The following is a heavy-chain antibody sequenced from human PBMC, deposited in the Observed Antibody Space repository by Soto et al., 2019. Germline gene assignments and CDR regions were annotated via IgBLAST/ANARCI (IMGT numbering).Heavy chain of an antibody. D-gene: IGHD2-15*01. V-gene: IGHV1-58*01. CDR3: AAILGYCSGGSCYNWFDP. CDR2: IVVGSGNT. Sequence: ASVKVSCKASGFTFTSPAVQWVRQARGQRLEWIGWIVVGSGNTNYAQKFQERVTITRDMSTSTAYMELSSLRSEDTAVYYCAAILGYCSGGSCYNWFDPWGQGTLVTVSS. J-gene: IGHJ5*02. CDR1: GFTFTSPA.